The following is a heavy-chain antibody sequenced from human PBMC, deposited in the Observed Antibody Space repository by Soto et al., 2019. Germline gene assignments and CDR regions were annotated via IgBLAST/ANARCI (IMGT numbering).Heavy chain of an antibody. D-gene: IGHD4-17*01. J-gene: IGHJ4*02. Sequence: PGGSLRLSCAASGFTFSSYGMHWVRQAPGKGLEWVAVIWYDGSNKYYADSVKGRFTISRDNSKNTLYLQMNSLRAEDTAVYYCARDLFYDYGDYVFDYWGQGTLVTVSS. CDR3: ARDLFYDYGDYVFDY. CDR1: GFTFSSYG. V-gene: IGHV3-33*01. CDR2: IWYDGSNK.